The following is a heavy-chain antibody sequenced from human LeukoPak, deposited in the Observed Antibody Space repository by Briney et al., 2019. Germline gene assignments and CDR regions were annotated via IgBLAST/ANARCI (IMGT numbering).Heavy chain of an antibody. D-gene: IGHD4-17*01. Sequence: GGSLRLSCAASGLVFSSFDMHWVRQVAGKGPEWVSGIGTAGDTFYSDSVKGRVTISRENAKNSLYLQMNNLRAGDTAVYFCVRGHDYGDYRHWYFDLWGRGTLVTVSS. J-gene: IGHJ2*01. CDR1: GLVFSSFD. CDR3: VRGHDYGDYRHWYFDL. CDR2: IGTAGDT. V-gene: IGHV3-13*01.